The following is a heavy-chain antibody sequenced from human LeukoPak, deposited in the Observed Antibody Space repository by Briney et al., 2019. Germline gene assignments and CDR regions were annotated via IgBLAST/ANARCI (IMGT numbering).Heavy chain of an antibody. Sequence: SQTLSLTCTVSGDSISSGGYYWSWIRQHPGKGLEWIGYIYYSGSTYYNPSLKSRVTISVDTSKNQFSLKLSPVTAADTAVYYCARARYSSGWYLDYWGQGTLVTVSS. D-gene: IGHD6-19*01. CDR2: IYYSGST. CDR3: ARARYSSGWYLDY. J-gene: IGHJ4*02. V-gene: IGHV4-31*03. CDR1: GDSISSGGYY.